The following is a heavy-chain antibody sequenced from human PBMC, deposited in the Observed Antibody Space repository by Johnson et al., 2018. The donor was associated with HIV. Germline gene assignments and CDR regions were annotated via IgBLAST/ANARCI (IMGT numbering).Heavy chain of an antibody. CDR2: ISSSGDII. D-gene: IGHD2-2*01. J-gene: IGHJ3*02. CDR1: GFTFSDYY. CDR3: AREVPAAEKRIRPTPREGIDI. V-gene: IGHV3-11*01. Sequence: QVQLVESGGGLVKPGGSLRLSCAASGFTFSDYYMSWIRQAPGKGLEWLSFISSSGDIIRYADSVKGRFTISRDNAKNSLYLQMNSLRAEDTALFYCAREVPAAEKRIRPTPREGIDIWGQGTMVTVSS.